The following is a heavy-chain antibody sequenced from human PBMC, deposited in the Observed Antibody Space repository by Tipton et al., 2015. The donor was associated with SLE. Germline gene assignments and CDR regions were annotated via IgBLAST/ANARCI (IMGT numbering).Heavy chain of an antibody. Sequence: TLSLTCTVSSGSVSSGSYYWSWIRQPPGKGLEWIGYIYYSGSTNYNPSLKSRVTISIDTSKNQFSLKLSSVTAADTAVYYCARVIVGATGWFDPWGQGTLVTVSS. J-gene: IGHJ5*02. CDR3: ARVIVGATGWFDP. D-gene: IGHD1-26*01. CDR1: SGSVSSGSYY. V-gene: IGHV4-61*01. CDR2: IYYSGST.